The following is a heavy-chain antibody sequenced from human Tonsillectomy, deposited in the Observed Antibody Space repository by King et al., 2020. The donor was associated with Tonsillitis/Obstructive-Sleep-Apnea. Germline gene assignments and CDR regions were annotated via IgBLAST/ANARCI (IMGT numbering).Heavy chain of an antibody. D-gene: IGHD4-11*01. CDR2: ISGYNGNT. V-gene: IGHV1-18*01. Sequence: QLVQSGAEVKRPGASVKVSCKTSGYTFTSYDITWVRQAPGQGLEWMGWISGYNGNTNYAQKFQGRVTMTTDKSTRTAYMELRSLGSDDTAVHYCASYTPANSNDTMAPIYYHNMDDWGTGTTVTASS. J-gene: IGHJ6*03. CDR1: GYTFTSYD. CDR3: ASYTPANSNDTMAPIYYHNMDD.